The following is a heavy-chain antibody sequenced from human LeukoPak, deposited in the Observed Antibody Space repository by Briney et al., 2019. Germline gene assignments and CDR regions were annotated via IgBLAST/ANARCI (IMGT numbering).Heavy chain of an antibody. Sequence: GGSLRLSCAASGFTFSSYGMHWVRQAPGKGLEWVAVIWHDGNNKYYSDSVKGRFTISRDNSKNTMYLQMNGLRVEDTAVYYCVRGRSGMDVWGQGTTVTVSS. CDR2: IWHDGNNK. CDR3: VRGRSGMDV. V-gene: IGHV3-33*01. CDR1: GFTFSSYG. J-gene: IGHJ6*02.